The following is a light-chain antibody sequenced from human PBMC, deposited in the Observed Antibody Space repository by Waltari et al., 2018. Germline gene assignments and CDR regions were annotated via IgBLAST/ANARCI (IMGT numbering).Light chain of an antibody. V-gene: IGKV1-9*01. Sequence: DIQLTQSPSFLSASVGDRVTITCRASQGISNYLVWYQQKPGKAPKLLISAASTLQSGVPSRFSGSGSETEFTLTISSLQTEDFENYFCLQLNSYPLTFGGGTNVEIK. CDR1: QGISNY. CDR2: AAS. CDR3: LQLNSYPLT. J-gene: IGKJ4*01.